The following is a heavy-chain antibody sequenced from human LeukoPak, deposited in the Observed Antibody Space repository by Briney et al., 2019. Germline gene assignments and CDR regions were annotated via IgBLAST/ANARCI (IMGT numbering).Heavy chain of an antibody. D-gene: IGHD3-3*01. CDR2: IIPIFGTA. J-gene: IGHJ4*02. CDR3: ARGLDFWSGYFDFDY. CDR1: GGTFSSYA. Sequence: ASVKVSCKAFGGTFSSYAISWVRQAPGQGLEWMGGIIPIFGTANYAQKFQGRVTITADESTSTAYMELSSLRSEDTAVYYCARGLDFWSGYFDFDYWGQGTLVTVSS. V-gene: IGHV1-69*13.